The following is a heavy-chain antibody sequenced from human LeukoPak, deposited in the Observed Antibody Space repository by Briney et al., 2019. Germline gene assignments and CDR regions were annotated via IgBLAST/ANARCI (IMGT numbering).Heavy chain of an antibody. CDR3: ASILGGREIVDDSFDI. J-gene: IGHJ3*02. V-gene: IGHV1-2*02. CDR1: GYTFTGYY. D-gene: IGHD3-22*01. CDR2: INPNSGGT. Sequence: ASVKVSCKASGYTFTGYYMHWVRQAPGQGLEWMGWINPNSGGTNYAQKFQGRVTMTRDTSISTAYMELSRLRSDDTAVYYCASILGGREIVDDSFDIWGQGTMVTVSS.